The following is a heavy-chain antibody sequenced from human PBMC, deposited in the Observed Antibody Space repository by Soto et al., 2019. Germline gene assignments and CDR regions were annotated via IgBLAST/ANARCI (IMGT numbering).Heavy chain of an antibody. CDR3: ATVCFGDSQH. CDR2: MYYSGST. J-gene: IGHJ1*01. CDR1: GGSISSSSYY. Sequence: QLQLQESGPGLVKPSETLSLTCTVSGGSISSSSYYWGWIRQPPGKGLEWIGSMYYSGSTHYNPSLKSRVPISVDTSNNQFSLKLSSVPAADTAVYYCATVCFGDSQHWGQGTLVTVSS. V-gene: IGHV4-39*01. D-gene: IGHD3-10*01.